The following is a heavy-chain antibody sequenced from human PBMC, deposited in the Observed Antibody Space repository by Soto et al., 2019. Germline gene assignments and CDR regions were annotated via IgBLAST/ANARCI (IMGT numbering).Heavy chain of an antibody. CDR2: ISGSGGST. J-gene: IGHJ3*02. V-gene: IGHV3-23*01. CDR3: AKDSHRSGWYHAFDI. Sequence: EVQLLESGGGLVQPGGSLRLSCAASGFTFSSYAMSWVRQAPGKGLEWVSAISGSGGSTYYADSVKGRFTISRDNSKNPLYLQKNSLRAEDTAVYYCAKDSHRSGWYHAFDIGGQGKMVTASS. CDR1: GFTFSSYA. D-gene: IGHD6-19*01.